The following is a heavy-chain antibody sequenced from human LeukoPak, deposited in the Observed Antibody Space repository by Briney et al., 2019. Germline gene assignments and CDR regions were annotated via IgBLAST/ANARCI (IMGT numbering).Heavy chain of an antibody. V-gene: IGHV4-31*03. CDR3: ARDPYYYDSSGYWYGMDV. D-gene: IGHD3-22*01. CDR2: IYYSGST. CDR1: GGSISSGSYY. Sequence: SQTLSLTCTVSGGSISSGSYYWSWIRQHPGKGLEWIGYIYYSGSTYYNPSLKSRVTISVDTSKNQFSLKLSSVTAADTAVYYCARDPYYYDSSGYWYGMDVWGQGTTVTVSS. J-gene: IGHJ6*02.